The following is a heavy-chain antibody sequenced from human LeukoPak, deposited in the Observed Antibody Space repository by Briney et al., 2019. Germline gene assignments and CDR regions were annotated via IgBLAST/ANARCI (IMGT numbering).Heavy chain of an antibody. CDR1: GFTFRKKW. J-gene: IGHJ4*02. CDR2: IRDDGSDK. D-gene: IGHD5-24*01. Sequence: PGGSLRLSCATSGFTFRKKWMTWVRQAPGKGLQWVAHIRDDGSDKYYVDSVKGRFTISRDNAKSSVSLQMNSLRPEDTAVYYCATWSDGWEFDHWGQGTLVSVSS. CDR3: ATWSDGWEFDH. V-gene: IGHV3-7*05.